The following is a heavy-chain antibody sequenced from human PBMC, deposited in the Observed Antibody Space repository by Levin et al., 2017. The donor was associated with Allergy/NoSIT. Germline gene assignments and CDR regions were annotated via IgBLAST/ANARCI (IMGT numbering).Heavy chain of an antibody. CDR2: INHSGST. CDR1: GGSFSGYY. D-gene: IGHD6-19*01. CDR3: ARAGYSSGWYRY. J-gene: IGHJ4*02. V-gene: IGHV4-34*01. Sequence: SETLSLTCAVYGGSFSGYYWSWIRQPPGKGLEWIGEINHSGSTNYNPSLKSRVTISVDTSKNQFSLKLSSVTAADTAVYYCARAGYSSGWYRYWGQGTLVTVSS.